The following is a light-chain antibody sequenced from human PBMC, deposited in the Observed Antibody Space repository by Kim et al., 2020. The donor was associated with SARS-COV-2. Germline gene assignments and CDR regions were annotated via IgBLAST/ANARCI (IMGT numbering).Light chain of an antibody. CDR2: DAS. CDR1: QDISNY. V-gene: IGKV1-33*01. J-gene: IGKJ4*01. Sequence: EIQMTQSPSSLSASVGDRVTLTCQASQDISNYLNWYQQKPGKAPKLLIYDASNLETGVPSRFSGSASGTDFTFTISSLQPEDIATYYFQQYNNLPLTLVARTKMDIK. CDR3: QQYNNLPLT.